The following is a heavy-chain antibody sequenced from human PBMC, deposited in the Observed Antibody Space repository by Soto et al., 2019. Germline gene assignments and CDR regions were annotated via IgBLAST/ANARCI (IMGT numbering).Heavy chain of an antibody. CDR2: IYPGDSDT. J-gene: IGHJ6*02. Sequence: PGDSLKISCKGSGYPFTDYWIGWVRQLPRKGLEWMGIIYPGDSDTRYSPSFQGHVTITVDKSTNTAYLQWNTLRASDTAMYYCARHSSNFRYYYYAMDGWGQGTTVTVSS. D-gene: IGHD6-19*01. CDR1: GYPFTDYW. CDR3: ARHSSNFRYYYYAMDG. V-gene: IGHV5-51*01.